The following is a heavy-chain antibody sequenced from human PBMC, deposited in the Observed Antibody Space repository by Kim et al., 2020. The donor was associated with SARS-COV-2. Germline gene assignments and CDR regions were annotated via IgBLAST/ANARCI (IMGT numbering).Heavy chain of an antibody. J-gene: IGHJ3*02. CDR1: GFTFSSYW. Sequence: GGSLRLSCAASGFTFSSYWMSWVRQAPGKGLEWVANINQDGSEKYYVDSVKGRFTISRDNAKNSLYLQMNSLRAEDTAVYYCARVYGSGSQVDAFDIWGQGTMVTVSS. D-gene: IGHD3-10*01. CDR3: ARVYGSGSQVDAFDI. V-gene: IGHV3-7*01. CDR2: INQDGSEK.